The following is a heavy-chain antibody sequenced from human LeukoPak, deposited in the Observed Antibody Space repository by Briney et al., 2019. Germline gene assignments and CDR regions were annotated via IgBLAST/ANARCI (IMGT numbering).Heavy chain of an antibody. CDR1: GGSISSSSYY. Sequence: SETLSLTCTVSGGSISSSSYYWGWIRQPPGKGLEWIGSIYYSGSTNYNPSLKSRVTMSVDTSKNQFSLKLSSVTAADTAVYYCARAAKDTAMVYSMDVWGQGTTVTVSS. V-gene: IGHV4-39*07. D-gene: IGHD5-18*01. J-gene: IGHJ6*02. CDR3: ARAAKDTAMVYSMDV. CDR2: IYYSGST.